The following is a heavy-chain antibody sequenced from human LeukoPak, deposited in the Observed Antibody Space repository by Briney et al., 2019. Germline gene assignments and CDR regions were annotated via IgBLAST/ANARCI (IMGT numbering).Heavy chain of an antibody. CDR1: GDSVSSTTAA. CDR3: TRQYSSGWSYYYGLDV. Sequence: SQTLSLTCAISGDSVSSTTAAWNWIRQSPSRGLEWLGRTYYRSKWYNDYAVSVRSRITINPDTSKNQFSLQLNSVTPEDTAVYYCTRQYSSGWSYYYGLDVWGQGTTVTVSS. V-gene: IGHV6-1*01. J-gene: IGHJ6*02. CDR2: TYYRSKWYN. D-gene: IGHD6-19*01.